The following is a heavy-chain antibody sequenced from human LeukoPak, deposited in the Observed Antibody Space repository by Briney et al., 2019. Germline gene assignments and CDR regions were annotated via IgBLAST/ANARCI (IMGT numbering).Heavy chain of an antibody. V-gene: IGHV1-2*02. CDR2: INPNSGGT. Sequence: ASVKVSCKASGYTFTGYYMHWVRQAPGQGLAWLGWINPNSGGTNYAQKFQGRVTMTRDTSISTAYMELSRLRSDDTAVYYCAIPSESNRSVYSSWYIRTFGRPPRVLDNGGQGTRLTVSS. D-gene: IGHD6-13*01. CDR1: GYTFTGYY. J-gene: IGHJ4*02. CDR3: AIPSESNRSVYSSWYIRTFGRPPRVLDN.